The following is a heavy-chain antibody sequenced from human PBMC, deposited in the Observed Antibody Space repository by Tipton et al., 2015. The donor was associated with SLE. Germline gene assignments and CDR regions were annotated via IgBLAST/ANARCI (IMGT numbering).Heavy chain of an antibody. V-gene: IGHV3-7*01. Sequence: QLVQSGGGLIQPGGSLRLSCAASGFTFSDFWMSWVRQAPGKGLEWVAIIKEDGAEKYYVDSVKGRFTISRDNAKNSLNLQMNSLRAEDTAVYHCARGFLCYSCPLFDIWGQGTMVTVSS. CDR1: GFTFSDFW. J-gene: IGHJ3*02. CDR3: ARGFLCYSCPLFDI. D-gene: IGHD2-2*02. CDR2: IKEDGAEK.